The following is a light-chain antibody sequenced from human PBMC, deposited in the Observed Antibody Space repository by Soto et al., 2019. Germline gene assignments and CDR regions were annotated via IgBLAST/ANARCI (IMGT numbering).Light chain of an antibody. Sequence: EIVMTQSPATLSVSPGERATLSCRASQSVSSNLAWYQQKPGQAPRLLIYGASTRATGIPARFSGSGSGTEFTLTISNLHSEDFAVYYCQQYNNWPPYTFGQGTKLEIK. J-gene: IGKJ2*01. V-gene: IGKV3-15*01. CDR3: QQYNNWPPYT. CDR2: GAS. CDR1: QSVSSN.